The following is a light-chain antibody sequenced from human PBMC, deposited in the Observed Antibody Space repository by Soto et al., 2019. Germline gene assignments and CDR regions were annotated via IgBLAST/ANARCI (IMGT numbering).Light chain of an antibody. CDR3: QKYNIAPFT. Sequence: DIQMTQSPSSLSASVGDRVTITCRASQGIHNYLAWYQQKPGKVPKLLIYAASTLHSGVPSRFSGSGSGTDFTLTISSLQPEDVATYYCQKYNIAPFTFGPGTKVDIK. CDR1: QGIHNY. V-gene: IGKV1-27*01. J-gene: IGKJ3*01. CDR2: AAS.